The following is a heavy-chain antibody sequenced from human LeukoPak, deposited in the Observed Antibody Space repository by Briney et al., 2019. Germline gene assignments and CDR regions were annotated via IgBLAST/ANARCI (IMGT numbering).Heavy chain of an antibody. D-gene: IGHD3-10*01. V-gene: IGHV3-30*02. Sequence: GGSLRLSCAASGFTFSSYGMHWVRQAPGKGLEWVAFIRYDGSNKYYADSVKGRFTISRDNSKNTLYLQMNSLRAEDTAVYYCAKDRVGYYGSGRYFDYWGQGTLVTVSS. CDR3: AKDRVGYYGSGRYFDY. CDR1: GFTFSSYG. J-gene: IGHJ4*02. CDR2: IRYDGSNK.